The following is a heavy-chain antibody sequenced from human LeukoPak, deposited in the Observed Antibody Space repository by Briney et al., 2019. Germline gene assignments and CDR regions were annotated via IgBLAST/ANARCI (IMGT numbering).Heavy chain of an antibody. CDR2: IYYSGST. CDR3: ARQMVRGPWRGYYFDY. D-gene: IGHD3-10*01. V-gene: IGHV4-59*08. J-gene: IGHJ4*02. Sequence: PSETLSLTCTVSGGSISSYYWSWIRQPPGKGLEWIGYIYYSGSTNYNPSLKSRVTISVDTSKNQFSLKLSSVTAADTAVYYCARQMVRGPWRGYYFDYWGQGTLVTVSS. CDR1: GGSISSYY.